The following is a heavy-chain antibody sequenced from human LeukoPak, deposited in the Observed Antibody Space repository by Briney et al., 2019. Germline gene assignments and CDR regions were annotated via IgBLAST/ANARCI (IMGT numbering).Heavy chain of an antibody. Sequence: ASETLSLTCTVSGGSISSSSYYWGWIRQPPGKGLEWIGSIYYSGSTYYNPSLKSRVTISVDTSKNQFSLKLGSVTAADTAVYYCARHITPPWSGWPLWGQGTLVTVSS. CDR2: IYYSGST. J-gene: IGHJ4*02. CDR1: GGSISSSSYY. D-gene: IGHD3-3*01. V-gene: IGHV4-39*01. CDR3: ARHITPPWSGWPL.